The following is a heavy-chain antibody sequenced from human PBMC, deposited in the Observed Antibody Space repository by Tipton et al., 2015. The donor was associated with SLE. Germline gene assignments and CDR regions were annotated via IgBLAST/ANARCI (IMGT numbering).Heavy chain of an antibody. J-gene: IGHJ6*03. V-gene: IGHV3-33*06. CDR1: GFTFENYA. D-gene: IGHD3-16*01. Sequence: RSLRLSCAVSGFTFENYAMHWVRQAPGKGLEWVAVVSYDGNEKNYADSVRGRFTISRDNSKNILYLEMNSLRAEDTAVYSCAKERYDYGDLYYYLDVWGKGTTVTVSS. CDR3: AKERYDYGDLYYYLDV. CDR2: VSYDGNEK.